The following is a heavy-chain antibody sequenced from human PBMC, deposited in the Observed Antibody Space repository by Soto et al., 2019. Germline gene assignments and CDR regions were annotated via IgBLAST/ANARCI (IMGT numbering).Heavy chain of an antibody. V-gene: IGHV3-21*01. CDR2: ISSTTNYI. CDR1: VCTFSRYS. CDR3: ARESEDTTSNFEY. Sequence: PXGSLRLSCASSVCTFSRYSMNWVRHSPGKGLEWVSSISSTTNYIYYADSMKGRFTVSRDNAKNSVYLDMNSLSAEDTAVYYCARESEDTTSNFEYWGQRTLDSVS. J-gene: IGHJ4*02.